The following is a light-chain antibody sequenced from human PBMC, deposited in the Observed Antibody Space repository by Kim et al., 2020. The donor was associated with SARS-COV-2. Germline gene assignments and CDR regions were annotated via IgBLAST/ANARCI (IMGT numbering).Light chain of an antibody. CDR3: SSHSDTKTFV. J-gene: IGLJ2*01. Sequence: SELTQPASVSGSPGQSITISCKGTTSDIGDYDYVAWYQQLPATAPKLIIYDVTKRPSGVSARFSGSKSGNTASLTISGLRAADEADYYCSSHSDTKTFVFGGGTQLTVL. V-gene: IGLV2-14*03. CDR1: TSDIGDYDY. CDR2: DVT.